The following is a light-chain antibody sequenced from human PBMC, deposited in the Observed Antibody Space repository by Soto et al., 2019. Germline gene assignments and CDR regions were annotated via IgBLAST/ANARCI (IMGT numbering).Light chain of an antibody. Sequence: EIVLTQSPGTLSLSPGERATLSCMASQSVSDNYLTWYQQKPGQAPRLLIYGASDRATGIPDRFSASGSGTDFTLTISRLEPEDFAVYYCQQYGGSPITFGQGTKVEIK. V-gene: IGKV3-20*01. CDR1: QSVSDNY. J-gene: IGKJ1*01. CDR3: QQYGGSPIT. CDR2: GAS.